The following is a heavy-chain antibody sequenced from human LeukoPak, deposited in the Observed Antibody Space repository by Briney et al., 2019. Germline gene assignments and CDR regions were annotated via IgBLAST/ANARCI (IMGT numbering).Heavy chain of an antibody. CDR1: GFTFSSYG. CDR2: ISYDGSNK. Sequence: GGSLRLSCAASGFTFSSYGMRWVRQAPGKGLEWVAVISYDGSNKYYADSVKGRFTISRDNSKNTLYLQMNSLRAEDTAVYYCAGAYSSSWYLIDYWGQGTLVTVSS. D-gene: IGHD6-13*01. V-gene: IGHV3-30*03. J-gene: IGHJ4*02. CDR3: AGAYSSSWYLIDY.